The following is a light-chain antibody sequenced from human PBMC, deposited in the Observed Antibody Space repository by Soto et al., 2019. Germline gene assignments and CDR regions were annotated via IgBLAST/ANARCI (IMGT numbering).Light chain of an antibody. CDR1: STDVGTYNY. Sequence: QSALTQPRSVSESPGQSVTISCTGTSTDVGTYNYVSWYQQHPGKAPKLMIFDVTKRPSGVPDRFSGSKSGNTASLTISGLQAEDEADYYCCSYAGSYTLVFGGGTKVTVL. J-gene: IGLJ3*02. CDR2: DVT. V-gene: IGLV2-11*01. CDR3: CSYAGSYTLV.